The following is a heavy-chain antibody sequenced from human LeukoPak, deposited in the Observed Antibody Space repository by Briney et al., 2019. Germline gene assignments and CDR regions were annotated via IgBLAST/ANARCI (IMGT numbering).Heavy chain of an antibody. CDR3: ARGVTSSSSSTTGDY. CDR2: ISSSSSYI. Sequence: PGGSLRLSCAASGFTFSSYSMNWVRQAPGKGLEWVSSISSSSSYIYYADSVKGRFTISRDNAKNSLYLQMNSLRAEDTAVYCCARGVTSSSSSTTGDYWGQGTLVTVSS. CDR1: GFTFSSYS. V-gene: IGHV3-21*01. J-gene: IGHJ4*02. D-gene: IGHD6-6*01.